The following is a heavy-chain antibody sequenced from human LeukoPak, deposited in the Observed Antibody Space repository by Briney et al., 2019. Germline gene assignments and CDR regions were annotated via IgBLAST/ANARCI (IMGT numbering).Heavy chain of an antibody. V-gene: IGHV3-30-3*01. CDR3: ATMVYAIGGDY. CDR2: ISYDGSNK. D-gene: IGHD2-8*01. CDR1: GFTFNTHA. J-gene: IGHJ4*02. Sequence: ERSLRLSCAASGFTFNTHAMHWVRQAPGEGLEWVAVISYDGSNKYYADSVKGRFTISRDNSKNTLYLQMNSLRAEDTAVYYCATMVYAIGGDYWGQGTLVTVSS.